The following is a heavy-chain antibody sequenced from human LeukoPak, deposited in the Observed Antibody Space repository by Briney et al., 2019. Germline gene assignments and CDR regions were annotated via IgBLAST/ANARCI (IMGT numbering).Heavy chain of an antibody. Sequence: SVKVSCKASVGTFSSYAISWVRQAPGQGLEWMGRNIPILGIANYAQKFQGRVTITADKSTSTAYMELSSLRSEDTAVYYCARDPPVVPAANSDYWGQGTLVTVSS. V-gene: IGHV1-69*04. CDR1: VGTFSSYA. J-gene: IGHJ4*02. CDR2: NIPILGIA. D-gene: IGHD2-2*01. CDR3: ARDPPVVPAANSDY.